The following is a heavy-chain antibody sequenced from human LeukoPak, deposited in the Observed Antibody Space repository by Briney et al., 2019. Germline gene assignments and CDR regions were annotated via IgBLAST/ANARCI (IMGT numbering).Heavy chain of an antibody. Sequence: MASETLSLTCTVSGYSISSGYYWGWIRQPPGKGLEWIGEINHSGSTNYNPSLKSRVTISVDTSKNQFSLKLSSVTAADTAVYYCAKGLQLGWFDPWGQGTLVTVSS. CDR1: GYSISSGYY. CDR2: INHSGST. D-gene: IGHD5-24*01. V-gene: IGHV4-38-2*02. CDR3: AKGLQLGWFDP. J-gene: IGHJ5*02.